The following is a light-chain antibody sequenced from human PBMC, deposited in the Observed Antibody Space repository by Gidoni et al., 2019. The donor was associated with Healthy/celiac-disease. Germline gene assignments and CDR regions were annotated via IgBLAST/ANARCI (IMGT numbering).Light chain of an antibody. V-gene: IGLV1-40*01. J-gene: IGLJ2*01. Sequence: PRLLIYDFNSRPSGVPDRFSDSKSGTSASLAITGLQGEDEADYFCQSYDTSLNAVVFGGGTKLTVL. CDR3: QSYDTSLNAVV. CDR2: DFN.